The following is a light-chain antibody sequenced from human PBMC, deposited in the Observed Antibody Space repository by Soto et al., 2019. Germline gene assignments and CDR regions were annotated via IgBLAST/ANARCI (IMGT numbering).Light chain of an antibody. V-gene: IGKV1-39*01. CDR1: QSISSY. J-gene: IGKJ5*01. Sequence: QMTQSPSSLSASVGDRVTITCRASQSISSYLNWYQQKPGKAPNLLIYAASSLQSGVPSRFSGSGSGTDFTLTISSLQPEDFATYYCQQSYSTPTVTFGQGTRLEI. CDR2: AAS. CDR3: QQSYSTPTVT.